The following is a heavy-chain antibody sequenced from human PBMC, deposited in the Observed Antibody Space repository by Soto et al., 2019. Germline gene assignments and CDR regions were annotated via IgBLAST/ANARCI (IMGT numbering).Heavy chain of an antibody. D-gene: IGHD6-6*01. CDR2: IWYDGSNK. CDR1: GFTFSSYG. Sequence: QPGGSLRLSCAASGFTFSSYGMHWVRQAPGKGLEWVAVIWYDGSNKYYADSVKGRFTISRDISKNTLYLQMNSLGAEDTAVYYCAREISSSWGFDYYYYGMDVWGQGTTVTVSS. J-gene: IGHJ6*02. CDR3: AREISSSWGFDYYYYGMDV. V-gene: IGHV3-33*08.